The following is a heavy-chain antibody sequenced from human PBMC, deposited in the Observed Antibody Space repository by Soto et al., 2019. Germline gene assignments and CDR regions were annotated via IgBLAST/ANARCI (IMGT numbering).Heavy chain of an antibody. Sequence: SETLSLTCTVSGGSISSYYWSWIRQPPGKGLEWIGYIYYSGSTNYNPSLKSRVTISVETSKNQFSLKLSSVTAADTAVYSCGRRQSPYSPIAGAGVYHFNCGAQGTLVTVPS. CDR3: GRRQSPYSPIAGAGVYHFNC. J-gene: IGHJ4*02. D-gene: IGHD2-2*01. CDR1: GGSISSYY. V-gene: IGHV4-59*01. CDR2: IYYSGST.